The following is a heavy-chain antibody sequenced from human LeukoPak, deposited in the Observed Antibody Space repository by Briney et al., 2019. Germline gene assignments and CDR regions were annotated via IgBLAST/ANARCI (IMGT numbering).Heavy chain of an antibody. J-gene: IGHJ4*02. CDR1: GYTFTSYG. CDR3: ARASPRYCSGGSCYGQKYCFDY. D-gene: IGHD2-15*01. CDR2: ISAYNGNT. V-gene: IGHV1-18*01. Sequence: ASVKVSCKASGYTFTSYGISWVRQAPGQGLEWMGWISAYNGNTNYAQKLQGRVTMTTDTSTSTAYMELRSLRSDDTAVYYCARASPRYCSGGSCYGQKYCFDYWGQGTLVTVSS.